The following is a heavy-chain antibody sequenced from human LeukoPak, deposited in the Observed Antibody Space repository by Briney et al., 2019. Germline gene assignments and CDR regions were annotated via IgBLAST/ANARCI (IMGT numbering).Heavy chain of an antibody. J-gene: IGHJ5*02. CDR3: AREIYGSGRPPLIDP. Sequence: SQTLSLTCTVSGGSISSGDYYWSWIRQPPGKGLEWLGYIYYSGSTYYNPSLKSRVTISVDTSKNQFSLKLSSVTAADTAVYYCAREIYGSGRPPLIDPWGQGTLVTVSS. CDR2: IYYSGST. CDR1: GGSISSGDYY. D-gene: IGHD3-10*01. V-gene: IGHV4-30-4*01.